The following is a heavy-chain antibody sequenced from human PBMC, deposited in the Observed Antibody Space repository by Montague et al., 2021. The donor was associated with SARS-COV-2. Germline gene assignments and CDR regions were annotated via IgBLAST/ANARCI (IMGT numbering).Heavy chain of an antibody. CDR2: VYPSGNT. CDR3: ARVRGAALYFGEVGYYGMVV. D-gene: IGHD3-10*01. V-gene: IGHV4-61*02. J-gene: IGHJ6*02. Sequence: TLSLTCTVSGASVSTGRYYWSWIRQPAGKGLEWIGRVYPSGNTNYNPSLKSRVSISVDTSKNQISLKPSSVTAADTAVYYCARVRGAALYFGEVGYYGMVVWGQGTTVTVSS. CDR1: GASVSTGRYY.